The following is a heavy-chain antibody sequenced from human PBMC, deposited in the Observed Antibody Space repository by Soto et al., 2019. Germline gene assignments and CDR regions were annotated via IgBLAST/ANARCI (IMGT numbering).Heavy chain of an antibody. CDR3: ARVKTSGYHNWFDP. CDR1: GYTFTSYG. J-gene: IGHJ5*02. D-gene: IGHD3-22*01. V-gene: IGHV1-18*01. CDR2: ISAYNGNT. Sequence: ASVKVSCKASGYTFTSYGISWVRQAPGQGLEWMGWISAYNGNTNYAQKLQGRVTMTTDTSTSTAYMELRSPRSDDTAVYYCARVKTSGYHNWFDPWGQGTLVTVPQ.